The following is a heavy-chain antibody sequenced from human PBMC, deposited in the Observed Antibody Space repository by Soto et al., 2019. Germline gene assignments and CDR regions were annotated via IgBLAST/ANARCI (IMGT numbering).Heavy chain of an antibody. CDR1: GYSFTSYW. CDR3: VRDPSYGSNWYHYCDY. CDR2: IYPGDSDT. D-gene: IGHD6-13*01. J-gene: IGHJ4*02. V-gene: IGHV5-51*01. Sequence: PGESLKISCKGSGYSFTSYWIGWVLQMPGKGLEWMGIIYPGDSDTRYSPSFQGQVTISADKNSLYLQMHSLRDEDTAVYYCVRDPSYGSNWYHYCDYWGQGTLVTVSS.